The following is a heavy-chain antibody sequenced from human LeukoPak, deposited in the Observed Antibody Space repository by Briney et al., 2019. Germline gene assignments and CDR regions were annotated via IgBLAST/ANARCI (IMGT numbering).Heavy chain of an antibody. V-gene: IGHV4-34*01. CDR2: INHSGST. Sequence: PSETLSLTCAVYGGSFSGYYWSWIRQPPGKGLEWIGEINHSGSTNYNPSLKSRVTISVDTSKNQFSLMLSSVTAAYSAVYYCAGGESRVDAFDIWGQGTMVTVSS. CDR1: GGSFSGYY. CDR3: AGGESRVDAFDI. J-gene: IGHJ3*02.